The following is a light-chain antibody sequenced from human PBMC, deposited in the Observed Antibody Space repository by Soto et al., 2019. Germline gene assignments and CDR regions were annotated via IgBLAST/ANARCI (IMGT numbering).Light chain of an antibody. CDR3: QHYSGDRAT. CDR1: QTIDVY. CDR2: AAS. Sequence: DIQMTQSPSSLCASVGDRVAIACRASQTIDVYLNWYLQKPGRAPQILIYAASKLQSGVPSRFSGSGSGTEFTLTISSLRPDDFETYYCQHYSGDRATFGQGTKVDIK. V-gene: IGKV1-39*01. J-gene: IGKJ1*01.